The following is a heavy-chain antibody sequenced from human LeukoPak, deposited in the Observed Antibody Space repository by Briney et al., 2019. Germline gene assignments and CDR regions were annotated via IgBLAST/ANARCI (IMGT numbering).Heavy chain of an antibody. J-gene: IGHJ4*02. CDR2: ITGSGGIT. D-gene: IGHD3-9*01. CDR3: AKWGDYDVLTGYYDPDY. Sequence: GGSLRLSCVASGFTFSNYAMSWVRQAPGKGLEWVSAITGSGGITYYADSVKGRFTISRDNSKNTLYLQMNSLRAEDTAVYYCAKWGDYDVLTGYYDPDYWGQGTLATVSS. V-gene: IGHV3-23*01. CDR1: GFTFSNYA.